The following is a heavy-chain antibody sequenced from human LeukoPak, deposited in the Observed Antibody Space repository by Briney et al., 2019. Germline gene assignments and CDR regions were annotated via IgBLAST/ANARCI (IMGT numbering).Heavy chain of an antibody. Sequence: SETLSLTCAVYGGSFSGYYWSWIRQPPGKGLEWIGEINHSGSTNYNPSLKSRVTISVDTSKNQFSLKLSSVTAADTAVHYCARGVVVVPAAIGWWFDPWGQGTLVTVSS. CDR1: GGSFSGYY. D-gene: IGHD2-2*01. J-gene: IGHJ5*02. CDR3: ARGVVVVPAAIGWWFDP. CDR2: INHSGST. V-gene: IGHV4-34*01.